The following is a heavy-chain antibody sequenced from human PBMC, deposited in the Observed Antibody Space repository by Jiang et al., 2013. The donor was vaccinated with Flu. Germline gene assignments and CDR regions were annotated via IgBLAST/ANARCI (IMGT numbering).Heavy chain of an antibody. CDR3: TRDRVREDTSMVQDEFDY. CDR1: GDFVSSNSAA. J-gene: IGHJ4*02. Sequence: SQTLSLTCAISGDFVSSNSAAWNWIRQSPSRGLEWLGRTYYRSKWYSDYAAFVKSRMTINPGTSQNQFSLQLNSVTPEDTAVYYCTRDRVREDTSMVQDEFDYWGQGSLVTVSS. CDR2: TYYRSKWYS. V-gene: IGHV6-1*01. D-gene: IGHD5-18*01.